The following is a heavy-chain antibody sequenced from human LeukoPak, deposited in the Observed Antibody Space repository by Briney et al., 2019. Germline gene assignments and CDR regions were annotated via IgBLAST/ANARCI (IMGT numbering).Heavy chain of an antibody. Sequence: SETLSLTCSVSGGSISSYYWSWIRQPAGKGLEWIGRIYTSGRTDYNPSLKSRVTMSVETSKNQFSLKLTSVTAADTAVYYCATFATGDSTGYYYFHFHHWGQGTLVTVSS. CDR1: GGSISSYY. V-gene: IGHV4-4*07. J-gene: IGHJ1*01. D-gene: IGHD3-22*01. CDR2: IYTSGRT. CDR3: ATFATGDSTGYYYFHFHH.